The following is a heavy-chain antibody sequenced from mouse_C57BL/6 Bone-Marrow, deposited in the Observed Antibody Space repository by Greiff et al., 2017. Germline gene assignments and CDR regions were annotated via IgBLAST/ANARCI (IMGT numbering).Heavy chain of an antibody. D-gene: IGHD2-10*01. V-gene: IGHV5-6*01. CDR1: GFTFSSYG. Sequence: EVKLVESGGDLVKPGGSLKLSCAASGFTFSSYGMSWVRPTPDKRLEWVATISSGGSYTYYPDSVKGRFTISRDNAKNTLYLQMSSLKSENTTMYYCAIPYYGLFAYWGQGTLVTVSA. J-gene: IGHJ3*01. CDR3: AIPYYGLFAY. CDR2: ISSGGSYT.